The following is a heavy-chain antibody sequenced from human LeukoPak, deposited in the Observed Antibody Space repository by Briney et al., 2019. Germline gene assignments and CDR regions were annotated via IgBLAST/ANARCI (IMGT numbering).Heavy chain of an antibody. D-gene: IGHD5-18*01. CDR2: IYYSGST. Sequence: PSETLSLTCTVSGGSISSYYWSWIRQPPGKGLEWIGYIYYSGSTNYNPSLKSRVTISVDTSKNQFSLKLSSVTAADTAVYYCARVEAWDTAMARDWGQGTLVTVSS. V-gene: IGHV4-59*01. CDR1: GGSISSYY. J-gene: IGHJ4*02. CDR3: ARVEAWDTAMARD.